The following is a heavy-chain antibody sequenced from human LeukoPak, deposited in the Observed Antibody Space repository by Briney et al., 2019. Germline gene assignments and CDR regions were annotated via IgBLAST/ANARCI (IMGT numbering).Heavy chain of an antibody. D-gene: IGHD6-19*01. CDR3: ARDGTQQWLATLYNWFDP. J-gene: IGHJ5*02. V-gene: IGHV3-21*01. CDR2: ISSRSSYI. Sequence: GGSLRLSCAASGFTFSSYSMNWVRQAPGKGLEWVSSISSRSSYIFYADSVKGRFTISRDNAKNSLYLQMNSLRAEDTAVYYCARDGTQQWLATLYNWFDPWGQGTLVTVSS. CDR1: GFTFSSYS.